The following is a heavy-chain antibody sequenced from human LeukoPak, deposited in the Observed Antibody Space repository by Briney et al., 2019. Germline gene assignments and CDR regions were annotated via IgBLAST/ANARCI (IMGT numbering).Heavy chain of an antibody. CDR2: ISNDGSPK. V-gene: IGHV3-30*04. J-gene: IGHJ2*01. CDR3: ARGRVENVWEWYFDL. CDR1: GLTFSSYS. D-gene: IGHD1-26*01. Sequence: SGTSLRLSCAVSGLTFSSYSMHWVRQAPGKGLEWLAVISNDGSPKYYADSVRGRFTISRDNSQNTLYLQMNSLRAEDTAEYYCARGRVENVWEWYFDLWGRGTLVTVSS.